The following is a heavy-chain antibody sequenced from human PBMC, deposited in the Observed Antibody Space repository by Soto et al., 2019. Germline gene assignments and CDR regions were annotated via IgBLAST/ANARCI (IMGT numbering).Heavy chain of an antibody. D-gene: IGHD6-13*01. Sequence: GGSLRLSCAASGFTFSSYAMSWVRQAPGKGLEWVSAISGSGGGTYYADSVKGRFTISRDNSKNRLYLQMNGLRAEDRAVYYCASLPTGYSSSWYLYYYYMDVWGKGTTVTVSS. CDR2: ISGSGGGT. V-gene: IGHV3-23*01. CDR1: GFTFSSYA. CDR3: ASLPTGYSSSWYLYYYYMDV. J-gene: IGHJ6*03.